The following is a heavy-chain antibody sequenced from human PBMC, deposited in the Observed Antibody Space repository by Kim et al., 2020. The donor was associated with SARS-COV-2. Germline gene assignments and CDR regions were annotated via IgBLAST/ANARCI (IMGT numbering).Heavy chain of an antibody. V-gene: IGHV3-48*03. CDR2: ISRKGINM. J-gene: IGHJ3*02. Sequence: GGSLRLSCAASGFTFSSYEMNWVSQAPGQGMEWVSHISRKGINMNYGNSGKGRFTSSSDNAKNSLYLQMNSLRAEDTAVYYCARASPNWITGTEVDVKGFHVDAFDIWGQGTMVTVSS. CDR1: GFTFSSYE. D-gene: IGHD1-20*01. CDR3: ARASPNWITGTEVDVKGFHVDAFDI.